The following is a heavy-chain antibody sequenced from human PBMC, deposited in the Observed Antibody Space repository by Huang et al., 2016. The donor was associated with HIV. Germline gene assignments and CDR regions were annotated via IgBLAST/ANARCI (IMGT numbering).Heavy chain of an antibody. CDR3: TTTQYYYGSGSYYNFFFPYY. CDR2: IKSKTDGGTI. D-gene: IGHD3-10*01. V-gene: IGHV3-15*01. Sequence: SNAWMSWVRQAPGQGLEWVGRIKSKTDGGTIDYAAPVKDRVTISRDDSKNTLYLQMNSLKTEDTAVYYCTTTQYYYGSGSYYNFFFPYYWGQGTLVTVSS. J-gene: IGHJ4*02. CDR1: SNAW.